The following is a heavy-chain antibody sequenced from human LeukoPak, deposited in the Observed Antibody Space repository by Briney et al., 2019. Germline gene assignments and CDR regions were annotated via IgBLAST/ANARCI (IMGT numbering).Heavy chain of an antibody. V-gene: IGHV4-59*01. CDR3: ASSTRIAAFDY. J-gene: IGHJ4*02. CDR1: GGSISSYY. CDR2: IYYSGST. Sequence: SETLSLTCTVSGGSISSYYWSRIRQPPGKGLEWIGYIYYSGSTNYNPSLKSRVTISVDTSKNQFSLKLSSVTAADTAVYYCASSTRIAAFDYWGQGTLVTVSS. D-gene: IGHD6-6*01.